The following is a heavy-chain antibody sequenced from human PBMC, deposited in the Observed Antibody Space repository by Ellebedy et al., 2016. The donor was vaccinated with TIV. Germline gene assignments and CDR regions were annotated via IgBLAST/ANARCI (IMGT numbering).Heavy chain of an antibody. CDR2: ISSSSSYI. D-gene: IGHD3-10*01. Sequence: GESLKISCAASGFTFSSYSMNWVRQAPGKGLEWVSSISSSSSYIYYADSVKGRFTISRDNAKNSLYLQMNSLRAEDTAVYYCARDYNHYFDYWGQGTLVTVSS. CDR3: ARDYNHYFDY. J-gene: IGHJ4*02. CDR1: GFTFSSYS. V-gene: IGHV3-21*01.